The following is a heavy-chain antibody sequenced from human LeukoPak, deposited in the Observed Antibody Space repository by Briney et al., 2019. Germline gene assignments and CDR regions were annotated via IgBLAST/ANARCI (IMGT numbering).Heavy chain of an antibody. CDR3: ARYVWGSYPTFEDY. V-gene: IGHV4-59*01. CDR2: ISYSGST. Sequence: PSETLSLTCTVSGGSIRSYYWSWIRQPPGKGLEWIGYISYSGSTNYNPSLKSRVTISVDTSKNQFSLKLSSVTAADTAVYYCARYVWGSYPTFEDYWGQGTLVTVSS. D-gene: IGHD3-16*02. J-gene: IGHJ4*02. CDR1: GGSIRSYY.